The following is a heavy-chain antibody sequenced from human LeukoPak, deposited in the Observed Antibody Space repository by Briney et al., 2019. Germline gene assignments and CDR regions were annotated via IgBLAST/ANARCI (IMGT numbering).Heavy chain of an antibody. CDR3: AGALRFLEWLSPSDAFDI. J-gene: IGHJ3*02. D-gene: IGHD3-3*01. CDR2: IIPILGIA. V-gene: IGHV1-69*02. Sequence: ASVKVSCKASGGTFSSYTISWVRQAPGQGLEWMGRIIPILGIANYAQKFQGRVTITADKSTSTAYMELSSLGSEDTAVYYCAGALRFLEWLSPSDAFDIWGQGTMVTVSS. CDR1: GGTFSSYT.